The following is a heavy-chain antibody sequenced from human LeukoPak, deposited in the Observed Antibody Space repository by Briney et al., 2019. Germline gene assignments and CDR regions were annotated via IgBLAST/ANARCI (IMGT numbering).Heavy chain of an antibody. CDR2: IIPIFGTA. CDR1: GGTFSSYA. CDR3: ARGSGYYDSSDEDFDY. Sequence: SVKVSCKASGGTFSSYAISWVRQAPGQGLEWMGGIIPIFGTANYAQKFQGRVTITADESTSTAYMELSSLRSEDTAVYYCARGSGYYDSSDEDFDYWGQGTLVTVSS. D-gene: IGHD3-22*01. V-gene: IGHV1-69*13. J-gene: IGHJ4*02.